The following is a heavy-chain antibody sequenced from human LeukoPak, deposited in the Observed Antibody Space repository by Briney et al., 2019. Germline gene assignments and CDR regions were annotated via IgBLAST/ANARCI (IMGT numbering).Heavy chain of an antibody. D-gene: IGHD3-9*01. Sequence: PGGSLRLSCAASGFTFSDYYMSWIRQAPGKGLEWVSYISSSSSYTNYADSVKGRFTISRDNGKNSLYLQMNSLRAEDTAVYYCAGVYDILTGYYDYWGQGTLVTVSS. CDR1: GFTFSDYY. J-gene: IGHJ4*02. CDR2: ISSSSSYT. CDR3: AGVYDILTGYYDY. V-gene: IGHV3-11*06.